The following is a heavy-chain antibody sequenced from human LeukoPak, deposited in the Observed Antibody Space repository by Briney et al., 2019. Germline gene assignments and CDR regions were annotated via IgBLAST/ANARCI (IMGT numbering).Heavy chain of an antibody. CDR1: GFTFDDYA. Sequence: GGSLRLSCAASGFTFDDYAMHWVRQAPGKGLEWVSGINWSSSSIGYADSVKGRFTISRDNAKNSLYLQMNSLRAEDTALYYCAKDRRGFGFGGGNYFDYWGQGTLVTVSS. D-gene: IGHD3-10*01. CDR2: INWSSSSI. CDR3: AKDRRGFGFGGGNYFDY. J-gene: IGHJ4*02. V-gene: IGHV3-9*01.